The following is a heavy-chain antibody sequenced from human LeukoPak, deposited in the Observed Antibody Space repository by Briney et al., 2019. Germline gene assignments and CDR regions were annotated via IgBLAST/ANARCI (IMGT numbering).Heavy chain of an antibody. V-gene: IGHV3-21*01. J-gene: IGHJ4*02. D-gene: IGHD6-6*01. CDR1: GFTFSSYS. CDR2: ISSSSYI. CDR3: ARRWDSSSSGFDY. Sequence: GGSLRLSCAASGFTFSSYSMNWVRQAPGKGLEWVSSISSSSYIYYADSVKGRFTISRDNAKNSLYLQMNSLRAEDTAVYYCARRWDSSSSGFDYWGQGTLVTVSS.